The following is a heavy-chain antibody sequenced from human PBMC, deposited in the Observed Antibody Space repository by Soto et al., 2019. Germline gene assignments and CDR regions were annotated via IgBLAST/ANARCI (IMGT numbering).Heavy chain of an antibody. J-gene: IGHJ6*03. Sequence: ASVKVSCKASGYTFTSYDINWVRQATGQGLEWMGWMNPNSGNTGYAQKFQGRVTMTRNTSISTAYMELSSLRSEDTAVYYCAREPNRTRYSSGWWWGADYYYYYYMDVWGKGTTVTVSS. CDR1: GYTFTSYD. CDR2: MNPNSGNT. V-gene: IGHV1-8*01. D-gene: IGHD6-19*01. CDR3: AREPNRTRYSSGWWWGADYYYYYYMDV.